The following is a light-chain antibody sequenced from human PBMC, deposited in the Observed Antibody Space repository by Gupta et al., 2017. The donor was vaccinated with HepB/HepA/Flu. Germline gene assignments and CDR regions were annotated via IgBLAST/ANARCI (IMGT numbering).Light chain of an antibody. CDR3: ATWDDSLSGQV. J-gene: IGLJ2*01. Sequence: QYVLAQPPSASGTPGQRVTISCSGRTSNIGTNTVTWYQQLPGAAPKLLIYSNNQRPSGVPDRFSASKSGTSASLAISGLQSEDEADYYCATWDDSLSGQVFGGGTKLTVL. V-gene: IGLV1-44*01. CDR2: SNN. CDR1: TSNIGTNT.